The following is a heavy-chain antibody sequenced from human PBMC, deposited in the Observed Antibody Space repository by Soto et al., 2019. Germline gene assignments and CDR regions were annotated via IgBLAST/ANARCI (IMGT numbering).Heavy chain of an antibody. J-gene: IGHJ6*02. V-gene: IGHV4-4*07. CDR1: GGSISSYY. CDR2: TQTSGSI. D-gene: IGHD2-2*01. Sequence: SETLSFTCTVSGGSISSYYWSWIRQPAGRGLEWFGRTQTSGSITYNHALKSCVSTSVDTFNTQIVTKLSSVAAAVTAVYYGARGASYICSSTSGHDSHYYYGMDVWGQGTMVTVSS. CDR3: ARGASYICSSTSGHDSHYYYGMDV.